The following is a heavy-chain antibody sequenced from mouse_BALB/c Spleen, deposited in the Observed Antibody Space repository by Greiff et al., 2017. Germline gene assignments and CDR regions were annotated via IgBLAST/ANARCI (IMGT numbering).Heavy chain of an antibody. D-gene: IGHD1-1*01. V-gene: IGHV1-69*02. CDR2: IYPSDSYT. Sequence: QVQLKQPGAELVRPGASVKLSCKASGYTFTSYWINWVKQRPGQGLEWIGNIYPSDSYTNYNQKFKDKATLTVDKSSSTAYMQLSSPTSEDSAVYYCTRGLLRYGFAYWGQGTLVTVSA. CDR3: TRGLLRYGFAY. CDR1: GYTFTSYW. J-gene: IGHJ3*01.